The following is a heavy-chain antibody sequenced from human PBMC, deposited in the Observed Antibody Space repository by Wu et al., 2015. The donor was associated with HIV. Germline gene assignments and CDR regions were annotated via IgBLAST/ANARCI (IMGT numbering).Heavy chain of an antibody. CDR3: ARVQFDPDYYTYFDL. J-gene: IGHJ2*01. D-gene: IGHD3-9*01. CDR1: YILTSYP. Sequence: LVQSGPEAKRPGASVKVSCRASYILTSYPIGWVRQAPSQRLEWMGWMNPKNGYIKAAQRFEGRIALSTNNSAHTAYMELRSLTSDDTAIYFCARVQFDPDYYTYFDLWGQGTTGHCLL. CDR2: MNPKNGYI. V-gene: IGHV1-18*01.